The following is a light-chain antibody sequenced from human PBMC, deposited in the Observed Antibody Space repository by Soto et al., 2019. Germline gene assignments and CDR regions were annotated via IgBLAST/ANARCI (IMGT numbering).Light chain of an antibody. CDR1: STNVGTYQA. V-gene: IGLV2-23*02. CDR2: EVS. Sequence: QSALTQPASASGSPGQSVTISCTGTSTNVGTYQAISWYQQHPGKAPKLILYEVSQRPSGVSDRFSGSKSGNTASLTSSVLQAEDEADYHCCSYASSSTYVLGTGTKLTVL. J-gene: IGLJ1*01. CDR3: CSYASSSTYV.